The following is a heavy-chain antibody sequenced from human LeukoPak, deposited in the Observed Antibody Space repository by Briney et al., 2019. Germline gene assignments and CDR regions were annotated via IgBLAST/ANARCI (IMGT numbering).Heavy chain of an antibody. D-gene: IGHD6-19*01. CDR1: GFTFSSYA. Sequence: GGSLRLSCAASGFTFSSYAMHWVRQAPDKGLEWVAVISHDGSNKYYADSVKGRFSISRDNSKNSLYLQLNGLRAEETAMYYCATPYTSGWSLYFDNWGQGTLVTVSS. V-gene: IGHV3-30-3*01. CDR3: ATPYTSGWSLYFDN. J-gene: IGHJ4*02. CDR2: ISHDGSNK.